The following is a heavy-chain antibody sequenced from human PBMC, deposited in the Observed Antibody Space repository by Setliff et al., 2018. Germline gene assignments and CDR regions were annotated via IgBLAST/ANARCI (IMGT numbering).Heavy chain of an antibody. D-gene: IGHD3-10*01. CDR2: IFYSGST. J-gene: IGHJ5*02. V-gene: IGHV4-59*08. Sequence: SETLSLTCSVSGASITDSYWNWIRQPPGKGLEWIGYIFYSGSTNYNPALKSRVTISKDTSKNQFSLKVNSVTAADTAVYFCARVLVLGYNWFDPWGQGTLVTVSS. CDR3: ARVLVLGYNWFDP. CDR1: GASITDSY.